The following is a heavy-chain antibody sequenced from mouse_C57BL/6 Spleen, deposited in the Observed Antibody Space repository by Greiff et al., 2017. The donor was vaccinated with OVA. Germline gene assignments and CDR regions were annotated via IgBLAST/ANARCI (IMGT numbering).Heavy chain of an antibody. CDR3: ARDYYGSGAWFAY. Sequence: VQLQQSGPELVKPGASVKISCKASGYTFTDYYMNWVKQSQGKSLEWIGDINPNNGGTSYNQKFKGKATLTVDKSSSTAYMELRSLTSEDSAVYYCARDYYGSGAWFAYWGQGTLVTVSA. V-gene: IGHV1-26*01. J-gene: IGHJ3*01. CDR1: GYTFTDYY. CDR2: INPNNGGT. D-gene: IGHD1-1*01.